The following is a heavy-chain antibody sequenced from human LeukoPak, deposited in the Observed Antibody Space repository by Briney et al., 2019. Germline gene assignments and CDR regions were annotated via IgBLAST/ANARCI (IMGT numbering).Heavy chain of an antibody. CDR3: ARALWLAGGGSYGMDV. J-gene: IGHJ6*02. D-gene: IGHD1-26*01. Sequence: PGGSLRLSCAASGVTVSSNYMSWVRQAPGKGLEWVSTIYRGGATYYADSVKGRFTISRDNSKNMLYLQVNSLRAEDTAVYYCARALWLAGGGSYGMDVWGQGTTVTVSS. V-gene: IGHV3-53*01. CDR1: GVTVSSNY. CDR2: IYRGGAT.